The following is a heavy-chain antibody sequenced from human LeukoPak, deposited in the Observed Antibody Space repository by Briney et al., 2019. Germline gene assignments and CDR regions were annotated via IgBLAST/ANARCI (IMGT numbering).Heavy chain of an antibody. Sequence: ASVKVSCKASGYIFTTYGISWVRQAPGQGLEWMGWISPYNGNTKYAQKPQGRVTMTTDTSTSTAYMELRSLRSDDTAVYYCARGDTSGYYPPSDYWGQGTLVTVSS. D-gene: IGHD3-22*01. CDR3: ARGDTSGYYPPSDY. J-gene: IGHJ4*02. CDR2: ISPYNGNT. V-gene: IGHV1-18*01. CDR1: GYIFTTYG.